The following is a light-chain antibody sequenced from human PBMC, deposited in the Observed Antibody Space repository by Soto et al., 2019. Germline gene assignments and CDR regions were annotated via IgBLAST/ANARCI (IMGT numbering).Light chain of an antibody. Sequence: IVLTQSPGTLSLSPGERATLSCRASQSVSCTFLAWFQQKPGQAPRLLIYGASTRATGIPDRFSGSGSGTDFTLTISRLEPEDFAVYYCQQYGGSPFSFGPGTKVDIK. J-gene: IGKJ3*01. CDR2: GAS. V-gene: IGKV3-20*01. CDR1: QSVSCTF. CDR3: QQYGGSPFS.